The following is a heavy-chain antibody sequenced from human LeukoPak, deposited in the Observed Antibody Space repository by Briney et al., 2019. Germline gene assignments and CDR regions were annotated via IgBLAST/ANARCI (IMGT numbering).Heavy chain of an antibody. Sequence: GGSLRLSCAASGFTVGSNYMSWVRQAQGKGLEWVAVIYSGGSTYHADSVKGRFTISSDNSKNTLYLQMNSLRAEDTAVYYCARDLLEAVAGTVYYYYMDVWSKGTTVTVSS. CDR2: IYSGGST. D-gene: IGHD6-19*01. CDR1: GFTVGSNY. CDR3: ARDLLEAVAGTVYYYYMDV. J-gene: IGHJ6*03. V-gene: IGHV3-53*01.